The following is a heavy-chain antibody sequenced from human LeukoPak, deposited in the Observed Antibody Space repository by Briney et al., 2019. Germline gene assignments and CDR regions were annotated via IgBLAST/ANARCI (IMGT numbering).Heavy chain of an antibody. CDR1: GASINSYY. J-gene: IGHJ6*03. CDR3: VRDSPDGYTHGHYYYNIDV. CDR2: IWGSGGLWSTGGT. V-gene: IGHV4-4*07. D-gene: IGHD5-18*01. Sequence: SEPLSLTCTVCGASINSYYWTWIRQPAGKGLEWIGRIWGSGGLWSTGGTNYNPALTSRITMSVATSKNQFSLRLSSVTAADTAVYYCVRDSPDGYTHGHYYYNIDVWGKGTTVTVSS.